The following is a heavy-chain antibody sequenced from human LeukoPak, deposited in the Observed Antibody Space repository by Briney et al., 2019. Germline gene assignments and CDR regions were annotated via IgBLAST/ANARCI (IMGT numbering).Heavy chain of an antibody. J-gene: IGHJ4*02. CDR2: INPNSGGT. Sequence: ASVRVSFKASGYTFTGYSMHWVRQAPGQGLEWMGWINPNSGGTNYAQNFQGRVTMTRDTSISTAYMELSRLRFDDTAVYYCARGYFDTSGYYNLGLDYWGQGTLVTVSS. CDR1: GYTFTGYS. D-gene: IGHD3-22*01. V-gene: IGHV1-2*02. CDR3: ARGYFDTSGYYNLGLDY.